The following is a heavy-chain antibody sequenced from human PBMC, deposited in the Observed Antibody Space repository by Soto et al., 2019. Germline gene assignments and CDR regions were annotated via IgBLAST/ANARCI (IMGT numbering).Heavy chain of an antibody. Sequence: QVQLQESGPGLVKPSQTLSLTCTVSGGSISSGGYYWSWIRQHPGKGLEWIGYIYYSGSTYYNPSLKSRVTISVDTSKNQFSLKLSSVTAADTAVYYCARARVGDILTGYYQPADYWGQGTLVTVSS. V-gene: IGHV4-31*03. CDR3: ARARVGDILTGYYQPADY. D-gene: IGHD3-9*01. CDR2: IYYSGST. CDR1: GGSISSGGYY. J-gene: IGHJ4*02.